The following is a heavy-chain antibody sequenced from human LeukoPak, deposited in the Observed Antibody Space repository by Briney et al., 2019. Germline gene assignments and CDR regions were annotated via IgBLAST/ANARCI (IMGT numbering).Heavy chain of an antibody. V-gene: IGHV1-2*02. CDR1: GYTFTGYY. CDR2: INPNSGGT. D-gene: IGHD1-26*01. CDR3: ARPMDGATTDFDY. Sequence: ASVKVSCKASGYTFTGYYMHWVRQAPGQGLEWMGWINPNSGGTNYAQKFQGRVTTTRDTSISTAYMELSRLRSDDTAVYYCARPMDGATTDFDYWGQGTLVTVSS. J-gene: IGHJ4*02.